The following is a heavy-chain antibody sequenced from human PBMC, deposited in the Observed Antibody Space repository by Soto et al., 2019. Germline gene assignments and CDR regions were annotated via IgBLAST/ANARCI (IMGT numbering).Heavy chain of an antibody. CDR3: ARARRGGYNPYYYYYGMDV. CDR2: IYPGDSDT. V-gene: IGHV5-51*01. D-gene: IGHD5-12*01. CDR1: GYSFTSYW. Sequence: GESLKISCKGSGYSFTSYWIGWVRQMPGKGLEWMGIIYPGDSDTRYSPSFQGQVTISADKSISTAYLQWSSLKASDTAMYYCARARRGGYNPYYYYYGMDVWGQGTTVTVSS. J-gene: IGHJ6*02.